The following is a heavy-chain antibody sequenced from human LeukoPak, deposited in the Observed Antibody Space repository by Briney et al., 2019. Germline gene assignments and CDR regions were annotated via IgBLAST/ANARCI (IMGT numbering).Heavy chain of an antibody. Sequence: GGSLRLSCAAAGFTFSTYAMNWVRQAPGKGLEWVSGITVGGTTEYADSVKGRFTISRDNSKSTLFLQINGLRAEDTAVYYCAKGSTSGADFCGPDYWGQGTLVTVSS. CDR3: AKGSTSGADFCGPDY. J-gene: IGHJ4*02. V-gene: IGHV3-23*01. CDR2: ITVGGTT. D-gene: IGHD2-21*02. CDR1: GFTFSTYA.